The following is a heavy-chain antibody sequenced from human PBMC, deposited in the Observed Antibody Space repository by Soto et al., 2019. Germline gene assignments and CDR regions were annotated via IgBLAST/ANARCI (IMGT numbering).Heavy chain of an antibody. CDR1: GYTFAGYY. CDR2: INPNSGGT. D-gene: IGHD6-6*01. CDR3: AREGFDEYSSTRNWFDP. V-gene: IGHV1-2*04. J-gene: IGHJ5*02. Sequence: GASVKVSCKASGYTFAGYYMHGVRQAPGQELEWMGWINPNSGGTNYAQKFQGWVTMTRDTSISTAYMELSRLRSDDTAVYYCAREGFDEYSSTRNWFDPWGQGTLVTVSS.